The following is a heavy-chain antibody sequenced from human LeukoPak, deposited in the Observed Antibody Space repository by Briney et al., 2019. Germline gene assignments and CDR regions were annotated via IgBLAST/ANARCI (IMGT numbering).Heavy chain of an antibody. V-gene: IGHV3-21*01. Sequence: PGGSLRLSCAASGFTFSSYGMNWVRQAPGKGLEWVSSISSSSSYIYYADSVKGRFTISRDNAKNSLYLQMNSLRAEDTAVYYCARDGGYCSGGSCYNLDYWGQGTLVTVSS. D-gene: IGHD2-15*01. CDR2: ISSSSSYI. CDR1: GFTFSSYG. J-gene: IGHJ4*02. CDR3: ARDGGYCSGGSCYNLDY.